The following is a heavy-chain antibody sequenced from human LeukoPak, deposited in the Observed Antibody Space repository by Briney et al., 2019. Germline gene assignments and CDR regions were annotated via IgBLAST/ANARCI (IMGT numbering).Heavy chain of an antibody. CDR3: ARNAYYSADY. J-gene: IGHJ4*02. D-gene: IGHD2/OR15-2a*01. V-gene: IGHV4-4*02. CDR1: GGSIIDGYW. CDR2: IHHSGSS. Sequence: SETLSLTCDVSGGSIIDGYWWSWVRQSPGKGLEWIAEIHHSGSSNYNPSLKSRVTISVDKSKNQFSVVLTPVTAADTAVYYCARNAYYSADYWGQGTLVTVSS.